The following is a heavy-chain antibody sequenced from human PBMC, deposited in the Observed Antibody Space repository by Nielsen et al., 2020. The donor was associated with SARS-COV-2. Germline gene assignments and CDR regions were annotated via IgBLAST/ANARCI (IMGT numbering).Heavy chain of an antibody. V-gene: IGHV1-2*06. J-gene: IGHJ6*02. CDR3: ARCPYYDFWSGSLPRCGMDV. Sequence: ASVKVSCKASGYTFTSYGISWVRQAPGQGLEWMGRINPNSGGTNYAQKFQGRVTMTRDTSISTAYMELSRLRSDDTAVYYCARCPYYDFWSGSLPRCGMDVWGQGTTVTVSS. D-gene: IGHD3-3*01. CDR1: GYTFTSYG. CDR2: INPNSGGT.